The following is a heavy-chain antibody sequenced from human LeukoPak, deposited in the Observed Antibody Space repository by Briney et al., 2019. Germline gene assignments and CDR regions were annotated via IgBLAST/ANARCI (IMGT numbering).Heavy chain of an antibody. CDR3: AKRIITIFGVAFDY. Sequence: GGSLRLSCGASGFTFSNYWMSWVRQPPGKGLEWVSSISSSSSYIYYGDSVKGRFTISRDNAKKSLYLQMNSLRAEDMAVYYCAKRIITIFGVAFDYWGQGTLVTVSS. D-gene: IGHD3-3*01. J-gene: IGHJ4*02. CDR2: ISSSSSYI. V-gene: IGHV3-21*01. CDR1: GFTFSNYW.